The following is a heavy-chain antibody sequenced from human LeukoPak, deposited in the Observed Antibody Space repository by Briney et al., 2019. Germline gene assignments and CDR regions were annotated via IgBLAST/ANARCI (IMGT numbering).Heavy chain of an antibody. V-gene: IGHV4-39*07. J-gene: IGHJ4*02. CDR2: IYYSGST. CDR3: ARGAAGYSYG. D-gene: IGHD5-18*01. CDR1: GGSISSSSYY. Sequence: SETLSLTCTVSGGSISSSSYYWGWIRQPPGKGLEWIGSIYYSGSTYYNPSLKSRVTISIDTSKNQFSLRLSSVTAADTAVYYCARGAAGYSYGWGQGTLVTVSS.